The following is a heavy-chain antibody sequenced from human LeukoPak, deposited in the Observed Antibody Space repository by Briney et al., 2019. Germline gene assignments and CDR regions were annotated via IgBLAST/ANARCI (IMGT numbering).Heavy chain of an antibody. J-gene: IGHJ4*02. CDR2: IIPILGIA. Sequence: ASVKVSCKASGGTFSSYAISWVRQAPGQGLEWMGRIIPILGIANYAQKFQGRVTITADKSASTAYMELSSLRSEDTAVYYCATTRKDDYSIYYWGQGTLVTVSS. D-gene: IGHD4-11*01. CDR1: GGTFSSYA. CDR3: ATTRKDDYSIYY. V-gene: IGHV1-69*04.